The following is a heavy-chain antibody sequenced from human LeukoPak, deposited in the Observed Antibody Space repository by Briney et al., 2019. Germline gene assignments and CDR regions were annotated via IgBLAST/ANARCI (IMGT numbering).Heavy chain of an antibody. D-gene: IGHD2-8*01. CDR1: GFTFSSYS. CDR3: ARDRGWVYFDY. CDR2: ISSSSSTI. Sequence: PGGSLRLSCAASGFTFSSYSMNWVRQAPGKGLEWVSYISSSSSTIYYADSVKGRFTISRDNAKNSLYLQTNSLRAEDTAVYYCARDRGWVYFDYWGQGTLVTVSS. V-gene: IGHV3-48*01. J-gene: IGHJ4*02.